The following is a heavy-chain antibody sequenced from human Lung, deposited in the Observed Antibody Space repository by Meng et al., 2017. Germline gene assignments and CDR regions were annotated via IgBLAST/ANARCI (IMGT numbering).Heavy chain of an antibody. V-gene: IGHV3-11*01. Sequence: GESLKISCAASGFTFSDYYMSWIRQAPGKGLEWVSYFSSSGSTIYYADSVKGRFTISRDNAKNSLYLQMNSLRAEDTAVYYCARMTTVSLNNWFDPWGQGTLVTVSS. J-gene: IGHJ5*02. CDR2: FSSSGSTI. D-gene: IGHD4-17*01. CDR3: ARMTTVSLNNWFDP. CDR1: GFTFSDYY.